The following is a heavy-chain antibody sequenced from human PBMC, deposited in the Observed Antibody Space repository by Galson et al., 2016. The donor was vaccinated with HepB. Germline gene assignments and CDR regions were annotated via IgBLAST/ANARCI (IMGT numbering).Heavy chain of an antibody. J-gene: IGHJ6*02. CDR3: ARDEGFYNGMDV. CDR1: SDPVTNGTYY. V-gene: IGHV4-61*01. D-gene: IGHD2-2*02. Sequence: ETLSLTCTVSSDPVTNGTYYWSWVRQSPGKGLDWIGYIHDSGNTNYNPSIKSRVTISRDTSKNQFFLELTSVTAADTAVYYCARDEGFYNGMDVWGQGTTVTVAS. CDR2: IHDSGNT.